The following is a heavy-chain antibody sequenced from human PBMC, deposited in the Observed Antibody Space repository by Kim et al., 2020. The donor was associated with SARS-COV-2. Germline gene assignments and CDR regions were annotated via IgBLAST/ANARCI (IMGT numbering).Heavy chain of an antibody. CDR3: ARGPGYSSSWYGARNWFDP. D-gene: IGHD6-13*01. Sequence: SETLSLTCAVYGGSFSGYYWSWIRQPPGKGLEWIGEINHSGSTNYNPSLKSRVTISVDTSKNQFSLKLSSVTAADTAVYYCARGPGYSSSWYGARNWFDPWGQGTLVT. CDR1: GGSFSGYY. V-gene: IGHV4-34*01. J-gene: IGHJ5*02. CDR2: INHSGST.